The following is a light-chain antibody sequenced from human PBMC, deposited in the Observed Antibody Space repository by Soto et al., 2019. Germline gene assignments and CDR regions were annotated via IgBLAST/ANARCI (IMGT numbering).Light chain of an antibody. Sequence: QSVLTQPPSVSAAPGQKVTISCSGSSPNIGRNYVSWYQQLPGTAPKLLIYEYDKRPSGIPDRFSGSNSGTSATLGITGLQTGDEADYYCGSWDSSLSAVVFGGGTKLTVL. CDR2: EYD. CDR3: GSWDSSLSAVV. J-gene: IGLJ2*01. V-gene: IGLV1-51*02. CDR1: SPNIGRNY.